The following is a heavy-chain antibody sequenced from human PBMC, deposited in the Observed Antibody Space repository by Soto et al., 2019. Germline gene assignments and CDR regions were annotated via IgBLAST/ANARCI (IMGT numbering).Heavy chain of an antibody. V-gene: IGHV3-48*01. J-gene: IGHJ4*02. CDR1: GFAFSSHS. CDR3: ARAGQTRYCRGDYCYSLDY. D-gene: IGHD2-15*01. CDR2: ISSSGDKV. Sequence: EVQLVESGGALVQPGGSVRLSCAASGFAFSSHSMNWVRQAPGKGLEWVSYISSSGDKVHYADSVKGRFTISRDNAKNSQYLQMSSLRVEDTAVYYCARAGQTRYCRGDYCYSLDYWGQGAQVTVSS.